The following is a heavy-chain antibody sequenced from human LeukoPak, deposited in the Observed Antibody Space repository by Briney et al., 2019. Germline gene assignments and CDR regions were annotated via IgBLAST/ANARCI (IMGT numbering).Heavy chain of an antibody. J-gene: IGHJ4*02. CDR2: INPSGGST. CDR3: ARDRENEVYYYDSSGQRHVFDY. CDR1: GYTFTNYY. Sequence: ASVKVSCKASGYTFTNYYMHWVRQAPGQGLEWMGIINPSGGSTNYAQKFQGRVTMTRDMSMSTVYMGLSSLRSDDTAVYYCARDRENEVYYYDSSGQRHVFDYWGQGTLVTVSS. D-gene: IGHD3-22*01. V-gene: IGHV1-46*01.